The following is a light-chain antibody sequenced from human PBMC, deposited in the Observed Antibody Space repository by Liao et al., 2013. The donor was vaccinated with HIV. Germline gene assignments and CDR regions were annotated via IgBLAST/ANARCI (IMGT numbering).Light chain of an antibody. CDR1: NIGSKS. Sequence: SYVLTQPPSVSVAPGKTATITCGGHNIGSKSVHWYQQKPGQAPVLVIYKDNERPSGIPERFSGSSSGTTVTLTISGVQAEDEADYYCQSADSSGTYVFGSGTKVSVL. CDR3: QSADSSGTYV. CDR2: KDN. J-gene: IGLJ1*01. V-gene: IGLV3-25*03.